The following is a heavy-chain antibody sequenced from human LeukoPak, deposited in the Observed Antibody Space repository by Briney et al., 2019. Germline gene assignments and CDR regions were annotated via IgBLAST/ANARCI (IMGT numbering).Heavy chain of an antibody. D-gene: IGHD3-10*01. J-gene: IGHJ5*02. CDR3: ARYKLLWFGESLPNWFDP. CDR2: ISSSGSTI. Sequence: GGSLRLSCAASGFTFSDYYMSWIRQAPGKGLEWVSYISSSGSTIYYADSVKGRFTISRDNAKNSLYLQMNSLRAEDTAVYYCARYKLLWFGESLPNWFDPWGQGTLVTASS. CDR1: GFTFSDYY. V-gene: IGHV3-11*01.